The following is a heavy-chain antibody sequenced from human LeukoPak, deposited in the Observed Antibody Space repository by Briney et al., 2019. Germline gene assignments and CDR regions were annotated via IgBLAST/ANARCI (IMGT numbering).Heavy chain of an antibody. D-gene: IGHD2-2*02. CDR2: IYSGGST. Sequence: GGSLRLSCAASVFTVSSNHMSWVRQAPWKGLDWVSVIYSGGSTYYADSVKGRFTISRDNSKNTLYLQMNSLRAEDTAVYYCARDILRGNFDYWGQGTLVTVSS. V-gene: IGHV3-53*01. CDR3: ARDILRGNFDY. CDR1: VFTVSSNH. J-gene: IGHJ4*02.